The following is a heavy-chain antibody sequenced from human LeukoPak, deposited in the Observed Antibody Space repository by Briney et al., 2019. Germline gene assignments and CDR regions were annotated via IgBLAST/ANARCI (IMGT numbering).Heavy chain of an antibody. V-gene: IGHV5-51*01. D-gene: IGHD3-3*01. CDR1: GYRFSNYW. Sequence: GESLKISCKGSGYRFSNYWIAWVRQMPGKGLEWMGIIYPGDSDTRYSPSFQGQVTISADKSISTAYLQWSSLKASDTAMYYCARQVGVVTSYYYYYGMDVWGQGTTVTVSS. CDR3: ARQVGVVTSYYYYYGMDV. CDR2: IYPGDSDT. J-gene: IGHJ6*02.